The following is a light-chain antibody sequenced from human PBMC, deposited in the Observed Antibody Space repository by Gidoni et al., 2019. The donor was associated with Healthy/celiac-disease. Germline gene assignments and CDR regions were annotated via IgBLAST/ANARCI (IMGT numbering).Light chain of an antibody. CDR1: QSVSSSY. CDR3: QQYGSSRGYT. CDR2: GAS. V-gene: IGKV3-20*01. J-gene: IGKJ4*01. Sequence: EIVLTQSPGTLSLSPGERATLSCRASQSVSSSYLAWYQQKPGQAPRLLIYGASSRATGIPDRFSGSGSGTDFTLTISRLEPGDFAVYYCQQYGSSRGYTFGGGTKVEIK.